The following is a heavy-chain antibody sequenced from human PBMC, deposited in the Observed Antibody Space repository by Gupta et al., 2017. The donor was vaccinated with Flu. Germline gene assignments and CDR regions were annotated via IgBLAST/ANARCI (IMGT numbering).Heavy chain of an antibody. V-gene: IGHV3-9*01. CDR1: GFTLDDYA. CDR3: SKERLGYCGSTSCPFYYGMDV. D-gene: IGHD2-2*01. CDR2: ISWNSGDI. J-gene: IGHJ6*02. Sequence: EVQLVESGGGLVQPGRSLRLSCAASGFTLDDYAMHWVRQAPGKGLEWVAGISWNSGDIGYADSVKGRFTISRDNAKNSLYLQLNSLRVEDTALYFCSKERLGYCGSTSCPFYYGMDVWGQGTTVTVSS.